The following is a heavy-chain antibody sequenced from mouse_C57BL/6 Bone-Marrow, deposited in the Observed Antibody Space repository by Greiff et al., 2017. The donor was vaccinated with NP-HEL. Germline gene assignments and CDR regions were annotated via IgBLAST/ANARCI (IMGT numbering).Heavy chain of an antibody. J-gene: IGHJ3*01. CDR3: ARFYYSWFAY. Sequence: VQLQQPGAELVKPGASVKLSCKASGYTFTSYWMHWVKQRPGQGLEWIGMIHPNSGSTNYNEKFTSKATLTVDKSSSTAYMQLSSLTSEDSAVYYCARFYYSWFAYWGQGTLVTVSA. CDR1: GYTFTSYW. CDR2: IHPNSGST. D-gene: IGHD2-1*01. V-gene: IGHV1-64*01.